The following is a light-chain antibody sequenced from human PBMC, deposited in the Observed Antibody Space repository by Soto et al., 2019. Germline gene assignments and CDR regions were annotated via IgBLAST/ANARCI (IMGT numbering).Light chain of an antibody. CDR3: QLHDDFSHAT. V-gene: IGKV1-5*01. CDR1: QTISSW. CDR2: DAS. J-gene: IGKJ2*01. Sequence: DIQMTQSPSTLSGSVGDRVTITCRASQTISSWLAWYQQKPGKAPKLIIYDASTLQTGVPSRFRGSGFGTEFTLTISGLQPDDFATYFCQLHDDFSHATFGQGTK.